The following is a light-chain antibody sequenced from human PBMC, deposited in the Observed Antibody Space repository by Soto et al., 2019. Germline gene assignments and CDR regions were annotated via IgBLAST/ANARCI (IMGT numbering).Light chain of an antibody. J-gene: IGKJ5*01. CDR1: QSLLHSNGYNY. Sequence: DIVMTQSPLSLPVTPGESASISCRSSQSLLHSNGYNYLDWYLQKPGQSPQLLIYLGSNRATGIPDRFSGSGSGTDFTLTISRLEPEDFAVYYCQQHETLITFGQGTRLEIK. CDR2: LGS. CDR3: QQHETLIT. V-gene: IGKV2-28*01.